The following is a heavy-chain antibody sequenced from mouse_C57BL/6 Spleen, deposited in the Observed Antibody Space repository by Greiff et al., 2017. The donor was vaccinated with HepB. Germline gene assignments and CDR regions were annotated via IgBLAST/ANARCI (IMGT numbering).Heavy chain of an antibody. CDR3: ARRGVYGYDYAMDY. J-gene: IGHJ4*01. CDR2: IYPRSGNT. CDR1: GYTFTSYG. Sequence: VQRVESGAELARPGASVKLSCKASGYTFTSYGISWVKQRTGQGLEWIGEIYPRSGNTYYNEKFKGKATLTADKSSSTAYMELRSLTSEDSAVYFCARRGVYGYDYAMDYWGQGTSVTVSS. D-gene: IGHD2-2*01. V-gene: IGHV1-81*01.